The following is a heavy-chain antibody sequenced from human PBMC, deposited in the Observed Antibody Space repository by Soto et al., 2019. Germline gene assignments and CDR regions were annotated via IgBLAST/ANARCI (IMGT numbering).Heavy chain of an antibody. CDR3: ARQETYYYASGSYSYNIDV. CDR1: GYTFTSYG. Sequence: ASVKVSCKASGYTFTSYGISWVRQAPGQGLEWMGWISGYNGNRNYAQNLQGRVTVTTDTSTTTAFMELRSLRFDDTAVYYCARQETYYYASGSYSYNIDVWGQ. V-gene: IGHV1-18*01. CDR2: ISGYNGNR. D-gene: IGHD3-10*01. J-gene: IGHJ6*02.